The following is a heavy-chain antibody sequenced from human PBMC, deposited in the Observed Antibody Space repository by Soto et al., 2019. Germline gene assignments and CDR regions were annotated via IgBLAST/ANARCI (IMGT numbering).Heavy chain of an antibody. D-gene: IGHD6-19*01. CDR1: GYTFSNYG. Sequence: QVQLVQSGAEVKKPGASVTVSCKTSGYTFSNYGINWVRQAPGQGLEWMGWISGYNGNTNYAQTVQGRVTMTTDTSTGTVYMELRSLKSADTAIYYCSWFIMVGGWFDPNYYHGMDVWGQGTTVTVSS. CDR2: ISGYNGNT. V-gene: IGHV1-18*01. CDR3: SWFIMVGGWFDPNYYHGMDV. J-gene: IGHJ6*02.